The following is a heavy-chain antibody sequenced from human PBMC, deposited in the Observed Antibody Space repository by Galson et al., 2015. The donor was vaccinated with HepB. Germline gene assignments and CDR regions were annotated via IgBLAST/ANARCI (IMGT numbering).Heavy chain of an antibody. V-gene: IGHV1-18*04. J-gene: IGHJ6*02. CDR1: GYTFTSYG. D-gene: IGHD3-22*01. CDR2: ISAYNGNT. CDR3: ARDAGGLLPNYGMDV. Sequence: SVKVSCKASGYTFTSYGISWVRQAPGQGLEWMGWISAYNGNTNYAQKLQGRVTMTTDTSTSTAYMELSSLRSDDTAVYYCARDAGGLLPNYGMDVWGQGTTVTVSS.